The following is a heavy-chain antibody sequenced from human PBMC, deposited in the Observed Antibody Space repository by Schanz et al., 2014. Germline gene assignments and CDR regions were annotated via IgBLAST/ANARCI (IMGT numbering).Heavy chain of an antibody. V-gene: IGHV1-18*01. Sequence: QGQLVQSGPEVKEPGASVKVSCEASRYTFNTYGLNWVRQAPGQGLEWMGWISAYTNNTNYAQKVQGRVTMTTDTSTGTAYMELRSLRSDDTAVYYCARDRLECGAECYSVEVFAIWGQGTLVIVSS. J-gene: IGHJ4*02. CDR1: RYTFNTYG. CDR2: ISAYTNNT. CDR3: ARDRLECGAECYSVEVFAI. D-gene: IGHD2-21*01.